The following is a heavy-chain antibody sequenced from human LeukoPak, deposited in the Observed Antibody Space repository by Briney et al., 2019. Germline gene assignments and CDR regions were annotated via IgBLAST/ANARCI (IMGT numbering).Heavy chain of an antibody. CDR3: ARPIRN. CDR1: GYSISSGYY. Sequence: SSETLSLTCTVSGYSISSGYYWGWIRQPPGKGLEWIGSIYHSGSTYYNPSLKSRVTISVDTSKNQFSLSLSSVTAADTAVYYCARPIRNWGQGTLVIVSS. V-gene: IGHV4-38-2*02. J-gene: IGHJ4*02. CDR2: IYHSGST.